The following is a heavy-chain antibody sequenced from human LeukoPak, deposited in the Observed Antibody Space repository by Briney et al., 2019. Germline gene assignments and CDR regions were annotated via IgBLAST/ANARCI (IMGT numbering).Heavy chain of an antibody. CDR1: GFTFDDYA. D-gene: IGHD2-15*01. Sequence: GGSLRLSCAASGFTFDDYAMHWVRQAPGKGLEWVSGISWNSGSLGYADSVKGRFTISRDNAKNSLYLQMNSLRAEDTAVYYCAKSRDYYCSGGSCRDYWGQGTLVTVSS. CDR2: ISWNSGSL. V-gene: IGHV3-9*01. J-gene: IGHJ4*02. CDR3: AKSRDYYCSGGSCRDY.